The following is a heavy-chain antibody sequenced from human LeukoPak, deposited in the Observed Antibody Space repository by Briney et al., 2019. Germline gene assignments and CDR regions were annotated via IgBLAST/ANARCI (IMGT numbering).Heavy chain of an antibody. V-gene: IGHV1-46*01. CDR3: ARGNYYGSGSLYYFDY. D-gene: IGHD3-10*01. CDR1: GYTFTSYY. J-gene: IGHJ4*02. Sequence: GASVKVSCKASGYTFTSYYMHWVRQAPGQGLEWMGIINPSGGSTSYAQKFQGRVTMTRDTSTSTVYMKLSSLRSEDTAVYYCARGNYYGSGSLYYFDYWGQGTLVTVSS. CDR2: INPSGGST.